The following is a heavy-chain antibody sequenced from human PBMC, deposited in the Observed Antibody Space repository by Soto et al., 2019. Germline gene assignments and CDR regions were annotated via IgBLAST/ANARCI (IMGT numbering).Heavy chain of an antibody. Sequence: PSETLSLTCTVSGGSISSSSYYWGWIRQPPGKGLEWIGSIYYSGSTYYNPSLKSRVTISVDTSKNQFSLKLSSVTAADTAVYYCAIHLEAYSSDYWGQGTLVTSPQ. CDR1: GGSISSSSYY. J-gene: IGHJ4*02. CDR2: IYYSGST. CDR3: AIHLEAYSSDY. V-gene: IGHV4-39*01. D-gene: IGHD2-15*01.